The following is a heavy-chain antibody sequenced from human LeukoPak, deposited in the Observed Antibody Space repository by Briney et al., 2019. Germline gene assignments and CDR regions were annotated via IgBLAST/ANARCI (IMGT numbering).Heavy chain of an antibody. CDR1: GGSISSYY. CDR3: ARSVGGTQDFGS. Sequence: SETLSLTCTVSGGSISSYYWSWIWQPPGKGLEWIGYINYSGSTKYNPSLKSRVTISVDTSKNQFSLKLNSVTTADTAVYYCARSVGGTQDFGSWGQGTLVTVSS. V-gene: IGHV4-59*01. J-gene: IGHJ4*02. D-gene: IGHD1-26*01. CDR2: INYSGST.